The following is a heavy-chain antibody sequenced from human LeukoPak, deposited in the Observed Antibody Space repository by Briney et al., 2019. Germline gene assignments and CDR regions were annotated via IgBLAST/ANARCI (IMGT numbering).Heavy chain of an antibody. J-gene: IGHJ5*02. V-gene: IGHV4-34*01. D-gene: IGHD3-3*01. CDR1: GGSFSGYY. Sequence: PSETLSLTCAVYGGSFSGYYWSWIRQPPGKGLEWIGEMNHSGSTNYNPSLKSRVTISVDTSKNQFSLKLSSVTAADTAVYYCARGHDSIKTFGEVIKSRTRWFDPWGQGTLVTVSS. CDR2: MNHSGST. CDR3: ARGHDSIKTFGEVIKSRTRWFDP.